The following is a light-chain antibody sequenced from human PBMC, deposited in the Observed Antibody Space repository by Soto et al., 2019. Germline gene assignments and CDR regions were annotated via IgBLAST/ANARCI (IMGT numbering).Light chain of an antibody. CDR3: NSYAGNNNWV. CDR2: EVT. V-gene: IGLV2-8*01. J-gene: IGLJ3*02. Sequence: QSALTQPPSASGSPGQSVTISCTGTSSDVGGYNYVSWYQQHPGKAPKLMIYEVTKRPSGVPDRFSGSKSGNTASLTVSGLQAEDEADYSCNSYAGNNNWVFGGGTKLTVL. CDR1: SSDVGGYNY.